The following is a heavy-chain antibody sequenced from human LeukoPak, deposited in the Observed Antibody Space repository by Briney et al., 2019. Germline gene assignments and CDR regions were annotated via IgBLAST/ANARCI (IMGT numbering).Heavy chain of an antibody. D-gene: IGHD6-13*01. J-gene: IGHJ5*02. V-gene: IGHV1-2*02. Sequence: GSSVKVSCKASGYTFTGYYMHWVRQAPGQGLEWMGWINPNSGGTNYAQKFQGRVTMTRDTSISTAYMELSRLRSDDTAVYYCARSLGYSSSWYSWGQGTLVTVSS. CDR2: INPNSGGT. CDR3: ARSLGYSSSWYS. CDR1: GYTFTGYY.